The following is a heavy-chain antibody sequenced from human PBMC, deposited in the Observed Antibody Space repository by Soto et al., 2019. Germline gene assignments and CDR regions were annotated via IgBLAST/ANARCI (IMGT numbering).Heavy chain of an antibody. V-gene: IGHV4-34*01. CDR3: ARRGVDILTGYYIPHFDY. CDR1: GGSFSGYY. J-gene: IGHJ4*02. Sequence: SGTLSLTCAVYGGSFSGYYWSWIRQPPGKGLEWIGEINHSGSTNYNPSLKSRVTISVDTSKNQFSLKLSSVTAADTAVYYCARRGVDILTGYYIPHFDYWGQGTLVTVSS. D-gene: IGHD3-9*01. CDR2: INHSGST.